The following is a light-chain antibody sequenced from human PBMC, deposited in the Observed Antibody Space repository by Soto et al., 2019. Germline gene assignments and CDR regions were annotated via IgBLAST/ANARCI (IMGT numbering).Light chain of an antibody. CDR1: SSNIGRNT. CDR3: AAWDDRSNGVV. Sequence: QSVLTQPPSASGTPGQRVTISCSGSSSNIGRNTVNWYQQFPGTAPKLLIYSNNERPSRVPDLFSGSKSATSASTAISRLQSADEAAYYCAAWDDRSNGVVFAGGTQLTVL. J-gene: IGLJ2*01. V-gene: IGLV1-44*01. CDR2: SNN.